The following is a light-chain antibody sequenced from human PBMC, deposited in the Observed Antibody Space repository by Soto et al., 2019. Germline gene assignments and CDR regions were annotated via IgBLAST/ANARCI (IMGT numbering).Light chain of an antibody. J-gene: IGKJ1*01. V-gene: IGKV1-17*01. CDR2: AAS. CDR3: LKHNAYPWT. CDR1: QSISGY. Sequence: DIHLTQSLSSLHGPLGDTCTTACWASQSISGYLNWYQKKSGQAQRLLIYAASSLQSGVTSRFSGSGSGTEFTLTISSLQPEDFASYFCLKHNAYPWTCGKGTKGDIK.